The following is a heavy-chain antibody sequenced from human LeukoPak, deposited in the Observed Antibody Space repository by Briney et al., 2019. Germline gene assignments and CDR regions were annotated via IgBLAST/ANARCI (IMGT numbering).Heavy chain of an antibody. CDR1: GFTFSSYT. CDR3: AKGQEMESRLDY. V-gene: IGHV3-23*01. Sequence: GGSLRLSCAASGFTFSSYTMYWVRQAPGKGLEWVSGISSSGSNTYHADSVKGRFTISRDNSKNTEYLQMNSLRIEDTAIYYCAKGQEMESRLDYWGQGTLVTVSS. J-gene: IGHJ4*02. CDR2: ISSSGSNT. D-gene: IGHD1-1*01.